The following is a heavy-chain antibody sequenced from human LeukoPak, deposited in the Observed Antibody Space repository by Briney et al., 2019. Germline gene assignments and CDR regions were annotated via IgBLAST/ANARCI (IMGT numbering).Heavy chain of an antibody. CDR2: IYPVDSDT. J-gene: IGHJ4*02. V-gene: IGHV5-51*01. D-gene: IGHD2-15*01. CDR3: ARGYCSGGTCYFDY. Sequence: GESLQISCQGSGYTFTNYWIGWVRQMPGKGLESMGIIYPVDSDTRYSPSFQGQVTISADKSITTAYLQWSSLKASDTAIYYCARGYCSGGTCYFDYWGQGTLVTVSS. CDR1: GYTFTNYW.